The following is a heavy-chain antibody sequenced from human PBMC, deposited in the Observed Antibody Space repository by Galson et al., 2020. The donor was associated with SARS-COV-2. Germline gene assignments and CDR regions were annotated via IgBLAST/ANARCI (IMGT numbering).Heavy chain of an antibody. CDR3: ARWVTITMVRVRGMDV. D-gene: IGHD3-10*01. J-gene: IGHJ6*02. CDR2: INHSGST. V-gene: IGHV4-34*01. CDR1: GGSFSGYY. Sequence: SQASETLSLTCAVYGGSFSGYYWSWIRQPPGKGLEWIGEINHSGSTNYNPSLKSRVTISVDTSKNQFSLKLSSVTAADTAVYYCARWVTITMVRVRGMDVWGQGTTVTVSS.